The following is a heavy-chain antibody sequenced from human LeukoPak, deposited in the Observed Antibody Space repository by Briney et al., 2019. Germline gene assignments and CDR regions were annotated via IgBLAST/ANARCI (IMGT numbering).Heavy chain of an antibody. J-gene: IGHJ4*02. CDR3: SKERKTYLYETSGYPIDY. V-gene: IGHV3-30*02. Sequence: GGSLTLSCAASVVTFSSHGIHWGRQAPAKGLERVAFIRYDETNKYYADSVKGRFTISRDNTKNTLYLQMNSLGAEDTAVYYCSKERKTYLYETSGYPIDYWGQGTLVTVSS. D-gene: IGHD3-22*01. CDR2: IRYDETNK. CDR1: VVTFSSHG.